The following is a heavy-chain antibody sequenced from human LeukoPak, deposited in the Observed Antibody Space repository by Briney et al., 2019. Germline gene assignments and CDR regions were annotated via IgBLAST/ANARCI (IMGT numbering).Heavy chain of an antibody. J-gene: IGHJ4*02. Sequence: GGSLRLSCAASGSSFSRYWMSWVRQAPGKGLEWVANIKQDGSEKNYVEPVKGRFTISRDNAKNSLYLQTNSLRAEDTAVYYCARAGQEWFGELGFDQWGQGTLVIVSS. CDR1: GSSFSRYW. CDR2: IKQDGSEK. V-gene: IGHV3-7*01. D-gene: IGHD3-10*01. CDR3: ARAGQEWFGELGFDQ.